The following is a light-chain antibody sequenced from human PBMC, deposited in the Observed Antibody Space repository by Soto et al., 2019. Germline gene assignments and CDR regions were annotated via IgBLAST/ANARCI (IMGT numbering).Light chain of an antibody. CDR3: QRRSSWPLT. V-gene: IGKV3D-15*01. Sequence: LLTKAPATLSVAPGERATLSCRASQSVSSNLAWYQQKPGQAPRLLIYGASNRATGIPARFSGSGSGTDFTLTISSLQSEDFAVYYCQRRSSWPLTFGGGTKVDIK. CDR2: GAS. J-gene: IGKJ4*01. CDR1: QSVSSN.